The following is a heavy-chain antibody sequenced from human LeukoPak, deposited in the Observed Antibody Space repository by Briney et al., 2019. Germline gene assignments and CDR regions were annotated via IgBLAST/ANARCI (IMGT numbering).Heavy chain of an antibody. D-gene: IGHD3-10*01. V-gene: IGHV1-18*01. Sequence: ASEKVSCKASGYTFTSYGISWVRQAPGQGLEWMGWISAYNGNTNYAQKLQGRVTMTTDTSTSTAYMEVRSLRSDDTAVYYCARVATDYYGSGSYSGFDYWGQGTLVTVSS. CDR2: ISAYNGNT. CDR3: ARVATDYYGSGSYSGFDY. J-gene: IGHJ4*02. CDR1: GYTFTSYG.